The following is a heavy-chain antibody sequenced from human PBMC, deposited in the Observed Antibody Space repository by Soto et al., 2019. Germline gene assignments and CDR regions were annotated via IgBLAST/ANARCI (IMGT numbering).Heavy chain of an antibody. CDR1: GFTFSSYG. Sequence: PGGSLRLSCAASGFTFSSYGMLWVRQAPGKGLEWVAVIWYNGSKKYYGESVKGRFTIFRDNSENTLYLEMSSLRAEDTAVYYCAKGDRSYCGADCYSDHWGQGTLVTVSS. CDR2: IWYNGSKK. CDR3: AKGDRSYCGADCYSDH. J-gene: IGHJ5*02. V-gene: IGHV3-33*03. D-gene: IGHD2-21*02.